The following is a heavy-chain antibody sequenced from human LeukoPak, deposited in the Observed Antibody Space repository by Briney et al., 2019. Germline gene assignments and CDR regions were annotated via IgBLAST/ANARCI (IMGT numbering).Heavy chain of an antibody. D-gene: IGHD4-23*01. J-gene: IGHJ5*02. CDR2: IYPGDSDT. Sequence: AASMRISCRGSGYSFTSYWIGWLRQIPENRLKWMGIIYPGDSDTSNYPTFQGRVTIAADKSTSTAYLQWSSLRAADTAMYYCARHHLYGVNFEFGPWGEGTLVTVSS. CDR3: ARHHLYGVNFEFGP. V-gene: IGHV5-51*01. CDR1: GYSFTSYW.